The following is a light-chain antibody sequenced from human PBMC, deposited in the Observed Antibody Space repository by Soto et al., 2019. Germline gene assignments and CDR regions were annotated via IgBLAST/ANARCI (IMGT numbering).Light chain of an antibody. CDR1: QSVSSY. J-gene: IGKJ2*01. CDR2: DGS. V-gene: IGKV3-11*01. Sequence: IVLTQSPATLSLSPGERATLSCRASQSVSSYLAWYQQKPGQAPRLLIYDGSDRATGIPARFSGSGSGTDFTLTISRLEPEDFVVYYCQQRSNWPHTFGQGTKLEIK. CDR3: QQRSNWPHT.